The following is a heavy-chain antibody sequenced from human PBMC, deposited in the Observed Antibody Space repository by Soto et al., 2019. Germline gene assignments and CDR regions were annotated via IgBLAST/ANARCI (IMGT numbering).Heavy chain of an antibody. CDR1: GFTFSSYA. J-gene: IGHJ4*02. D-gene: IGHD1-26*01. Sequence: GGSLRLSCAASGFTFSSYAMSWVRQAPGKGLEWVSAISGSGGSTYYADFVKGRFTISRDNSKNTLYLQMNSLRAEDTAVYYCAKDRVVGATQDNDYWGQGTLVTVSS. CDR3: AKDRVVGATQDNDY. CDR2: ISGSGGST. V-gene: IGHV3-23*01.